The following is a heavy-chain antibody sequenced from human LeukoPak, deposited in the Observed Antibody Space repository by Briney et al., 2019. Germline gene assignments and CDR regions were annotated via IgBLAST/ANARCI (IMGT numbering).Heavy chain of an antibody. CDR2: LYSGGST. Sequence: GGSLRLSCAASGFTFSSYAMSWVRQAPGKGLEWVSVLYSGGSTYYADSVKGRFTISRDNSKNTLYLQMNRLRAEDTAVYYCANYKRGLGWYYFDYWGQGTLVTVSS. J-gene: IGHJ4*02. CDR1: GFTFSSYA. CDR3: ANYKRGLGWYYFDY. D-gene: IGHD6-19*01. V-gene: IGHV3-66*01.